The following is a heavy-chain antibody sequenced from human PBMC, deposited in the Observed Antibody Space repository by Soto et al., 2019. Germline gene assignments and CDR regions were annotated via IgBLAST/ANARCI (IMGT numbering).Heavy chain of an antibody. CDR1: GFTFRRYA. J-gene: IGHJ4*02. Sequence: GGSLRLSCTAFGFTFRRYAMNWVRQAPGKGLEWVSTFDNSDGRTYYTDSVKGRFTISRDNSRNTLFLQMDSLRPEDTAVYYCAKVRDTSMDMNFESWGRGTLVTVSS. D-gene: IGHD5-18*01. V-gene: IGHV3-23*01. CDR3: AKVRDTSMDMNFES. CDR2: FDNSDGRT.